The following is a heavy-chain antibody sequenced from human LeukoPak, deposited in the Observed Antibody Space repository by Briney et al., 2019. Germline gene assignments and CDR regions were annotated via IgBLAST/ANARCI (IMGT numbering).Heavy chain of an antibody. V-gene: IGHV3-21*01. Sequence: GGSLRLSCAASGFTFSDYTMNWVRLAPGKGLEWVSSISGSSSYIYYADSVKGRFTISRDNAKNSLYLQMNSLRAEDTAVYYCAREGTSSFDYWGQGTLVTVSS. CDR3: AREGTSSFDY. CDR1: GFTFSDYT. CDR2: ISGSSSYI. J-gene: IGHJ4*02. D-gene: IGHD1-14*01.